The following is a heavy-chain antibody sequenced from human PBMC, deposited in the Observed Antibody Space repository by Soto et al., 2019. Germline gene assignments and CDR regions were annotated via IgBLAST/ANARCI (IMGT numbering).Heavy chain of an antibody. Sequence: EVQLLESGGGLVQPGGSLRLSCAASGFTFSSYAMSWVRQAPGKGLEWVSAISGSGGSTYYADSVKGRFTISRDNSKNTLSLQMNSLRAEDTAVYYCAKGWLVWFGEQGAFDIWGQGTMVTVSS. J-gene: IGHJ3*02. V-gene: IGHV3-23*01. D-gene: IGHD3-10*01. CDR1: GFTFSSYA. CDR3: AKGWLVWFGEQGAFDI. CDR2: ISGSGGST.